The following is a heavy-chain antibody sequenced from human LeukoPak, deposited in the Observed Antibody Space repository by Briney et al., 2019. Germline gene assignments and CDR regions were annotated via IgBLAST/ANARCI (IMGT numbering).Heavy chain of an antibody. J-gene: IGHJ6*02. CDR3: ARQSPYGMDV. CDR1: GFTFSSYA. Sequence: PGGSLRLSCAASGFTFSSYAMSWVRQAPGKGLEWVSYISSSSTIYYADSVKGRFTISRDNAKNSLYLQMNSLRAEDTAVYYCARQSPYGMDVWGQGTTVTVSS. CDR2: ISSSSTI. V-gene: IGHV3-48*01.